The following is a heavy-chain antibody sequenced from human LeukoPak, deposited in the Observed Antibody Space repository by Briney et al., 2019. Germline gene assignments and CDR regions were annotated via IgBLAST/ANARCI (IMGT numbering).Heavy chain of an antibody. CDR2: IIPIFGTA. D-gene: IGHD5-18*01. Sequence: SGKVSCKASGGTFSSYAISWVRQAPGQGLEWMGGIIPIFGTANYAQKFQGRVTITADESTSTAYMELSSLRSEDTAVYYCARDLGDTAIMGEDAFDIWGQGTMVTVSS. CDR1: GGTFSSYA. J-gene: IGHJ3*02. V-gene: IGHV1-69*13. CDR3: ARDLGDTAIMGEDAFDI.